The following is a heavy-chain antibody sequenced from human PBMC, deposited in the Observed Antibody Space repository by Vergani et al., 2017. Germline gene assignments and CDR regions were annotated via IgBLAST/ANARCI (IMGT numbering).Heavy chain of an antibody. CDR3: AGRLNGYDSCGSLGN. D-gene: IGHD3-22*01. CDR1: GYTFTRYA. CDR2: INTTTGNP. Sequence: QVQLVQSGSELKKPGASVKISCKASGYTFTRYAINWVRQAPGQGLEWMGWINTTTGNPTYAQGFTGRFVFSLDTSVTAAYLQINSLKAEDSALYYCAGRLNGYDSCGSLGNWGQGTLLTVSS. J-gene: IGHJ4*02. V-gene: IGHV7-4-1*02.